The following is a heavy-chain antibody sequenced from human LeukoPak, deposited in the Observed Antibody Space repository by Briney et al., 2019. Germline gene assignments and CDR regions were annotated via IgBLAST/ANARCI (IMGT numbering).Heavy chain of an antibody. CDR3: AKGRYYYDSSDAFDI. CDR2: ISGSGGST. V-gene: IGHV3-23*01. D-gene: IGHD3-22*01. CDR1: GFSFTRYA. Sequence: PGVSLRLSCAASGFSFTRYAMSWVRQAPRVRLLWVSAISGSGGSTYYADSVKGRFTISRDNSKNTLYLQMNSLRAEDTAVYYCAKGRYYYDSSDAFDIWGQGTMVTVSS. J-gene: IGHJ3*02.